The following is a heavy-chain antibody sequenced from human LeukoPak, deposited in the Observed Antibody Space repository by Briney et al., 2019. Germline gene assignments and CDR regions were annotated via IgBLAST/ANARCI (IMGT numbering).Heavy chain of an antibody. Sequence: SETLSLTCTVSGGSISSYYWSWIRQPPGKGLEWIGYIYYSGSTNYNPSLKSRDTISVDTSKNQFSLKLSSVTAADTAVYYCARQQSYYEFDYWGQGTLVTVSS. CDR3: ARQQSYYEFDY. J-gene: IGHJ4*02. D-gene: IGHD3-22*01. V-gene: IGHV4-59*08. CDR2: IYYSGST. CDR1: GGSISSYY.